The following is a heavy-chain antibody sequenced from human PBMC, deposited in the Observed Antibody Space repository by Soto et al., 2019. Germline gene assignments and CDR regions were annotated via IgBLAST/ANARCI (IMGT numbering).Heavy chain of an antibody. CDR2: IIPIFGTA. CDR3: ASGEQVRDWWSGRPTYYYGMDV. Sequence: KVSCKASGGTFSSYAISWVRQAPGQGLEWMGGIIPIFGTANYAQKFRGSDMITADESTSTAYLELSSLRSEDTAVYYCASGEQVRDWWSGRPTYYYGMDVWGQGTTVTVSS. CDR1: GGTFSSYA. D-gene: IGHD1-26*01. J-gene: IGHJ6*02. V-gene: IGHV1-69*01.